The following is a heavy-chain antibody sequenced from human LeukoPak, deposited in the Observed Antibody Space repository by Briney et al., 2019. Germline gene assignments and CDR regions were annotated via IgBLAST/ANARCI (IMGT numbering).Heavy chain of an antibody. Sequence: ASVKVSCKASGYTFTSYDINWVRQATGQGLEWMGWMNPNSGDTGYAQKFQGRVTMTRNTSISTAYMELSSLRSEDTAVYYCARKTYYYDSSGYYGAPLFDYWGQGTLVTVSS. CDR2: MNPNSGDT. CDR3: ARKTYYYDSSGYYGAPLFDY. V-gene: IGHV1-8*01. CDR1: GYTFTSYD. J-gene: IGHJ4*02. D-gene: IGHD3-22*01.